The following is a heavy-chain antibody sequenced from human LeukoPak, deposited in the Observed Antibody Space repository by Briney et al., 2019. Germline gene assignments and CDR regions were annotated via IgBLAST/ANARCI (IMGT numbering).Heavy chain of an antibody. CDR1: GGSISSSSFY. CDR2: IFYSGST. Sequence: SETLSLTCTVSGGSISSSSFYWGWIRQPPGKGLEWIGTIFYSGSTYYNPSLRSRVTMSVDASKNQFSLRLSSVTAADTAVYYCARQGYISGQGFRNNWFDPWGQGSLVTVSS. D-gene: IGHD6-19*01. CDR3: ARQGYISGQGFRNNWFDP. V-gene: IGHV4-39*01. J-gene: IGHJ5*02.